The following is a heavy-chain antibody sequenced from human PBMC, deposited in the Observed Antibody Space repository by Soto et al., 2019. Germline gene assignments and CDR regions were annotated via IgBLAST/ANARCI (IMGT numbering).Heavy chain of an antibody. D-gene: IGHD3-3*01. CDR3: ARSYYDFWSGYYTSYYYYYGMDV. J-gene: IGHJ6*02. CDR2: IYYSGST. CDR1: GGSISSSSYY. Sequence: SETLSLTCTVSGGSISSSSYYWGWIRQPPGKGLKWIGSIYYSGSTYYNPSLKSRVTISVDTSKNQFSLKLSSVTAADTAVYYCARSYYDFWSGYYTSYYYYYGMDVWGQGTTVTVSS. V-gene: IGHV4-39*01.